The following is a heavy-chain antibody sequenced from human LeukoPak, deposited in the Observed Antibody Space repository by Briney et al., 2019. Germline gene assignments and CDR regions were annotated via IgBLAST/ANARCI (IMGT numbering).Heavy chain of an antibody. Sequence: GESLKFSCQGYGYSFKYYWIAWVRQMPGKGLEWMGVIFPGDSDTRYSPSFQGQVTISVDKSINTAYLQWSSLKASDTAMYYCARPGYCSGGSCYPFDYWGQGTLVTVSS. CDR1: GYSFKYYW. CDR3: ARPGYCSGGSCYPFDY. V-gene: IGHV5-51*01. J-gene: IGHJ4*02. D-gene: IGHD2-15*01. CDR2: IFPGDSDT.